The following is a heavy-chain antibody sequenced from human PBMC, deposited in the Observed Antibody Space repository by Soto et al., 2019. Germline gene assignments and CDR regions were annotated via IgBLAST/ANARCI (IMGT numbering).Heavy chain of an antibody. V-gene: IGHV3-15*01. J-gene: IGHJ6*02. CDR2: IKSKTDGGTA. Sequence: GGSLRHSCAASGFTFSNAWMSWVRQAPGKGLEWVGRIKSKTDGGTADYAAPVKGRFTISRDDSKNTLYLQMNSLKTEDTAVYYCTTSTAPSSTYYYYYYGMDVWGQGTTVTVAS. D-gene: IGHD2-2*01. CDR1: GFTFSNAW. CDR3: TTSTAPSSTYYYYYYGMDV.